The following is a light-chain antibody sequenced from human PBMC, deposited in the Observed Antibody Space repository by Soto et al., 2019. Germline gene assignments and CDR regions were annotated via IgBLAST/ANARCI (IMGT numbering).Light chain of an antibody. J-gene: IGKJ1*01. CDR3: QQYYGSPPRT. CDR1: QSVLYSSNNKNY. Sequence: DIVMTQSPDSLAVSLGERATINCKSSQSVLYSSNNKNYLAWYQQKPGPPPKLLISWASTRESGVPDRFSGSGSGTDFTLTISSLQAEDVAVYYCQQYYGSPPRTFGQGTKVEIK. V-gene: IGKV4-1*01. CDR2: WAS.